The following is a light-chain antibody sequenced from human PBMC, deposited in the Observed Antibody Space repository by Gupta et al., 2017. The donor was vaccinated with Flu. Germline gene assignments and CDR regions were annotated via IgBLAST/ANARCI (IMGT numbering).Light chain of an antibody. CDR1: SSDVGGYNY. CDR2: EVS. Sequence: SALTQPASVSGSPGQSITNSCTGTSSDVGGYNYVSWYQQHPGKAPQLMIYEVSNRTAGVASRFSASKAGNTATLTISEPQEEDDDDYYYSSDTNSNNVVFGGGTKITVL. V-gene: IGLV2-14*01. J-gene: IGLJ2*01. CDR3: SSDTNSNNVV.